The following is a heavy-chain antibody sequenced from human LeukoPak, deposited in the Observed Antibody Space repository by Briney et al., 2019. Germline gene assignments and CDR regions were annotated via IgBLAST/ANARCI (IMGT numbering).Heavy chain of an antibody. Sequence: GRSLRLSCAASGFTFEDHAMHWVRQAPGKGLEWVSSIDWNSEIIAYADSVKGRFSIARDNAKNSLYLEMHVLRAEDTALYYCAKDIAAGGEDFYYAIDVWGQGTTVTVSS. CDR2: IDWNSEII. D-gene: IGHD6-25*01. CDR3: AKDIAAGGEDFYYAIDV. V-gene: IGHV3-9*01. J-gene: IGHJ6*02. CDR1: GFTFEDHA.